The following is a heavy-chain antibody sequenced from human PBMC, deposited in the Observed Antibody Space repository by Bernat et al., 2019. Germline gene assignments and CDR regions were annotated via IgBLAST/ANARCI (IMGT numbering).Heavy chain of an antibody. Sequence: EVQLVESGGGLVKPGGSLRLSCAASGFTFSSYSMNWVRQAPGKGLEWVSSISYSSSYIHYADSVRGRFTISRDNARNSLYLQMNSLRAEDTAVYFCARDYEWGQGTLVTVSS. CDR1: GFTFSSYS. J-gene: IGHJ4*02. CDR2: ISYSSSYI. D-gene: IGHD3-16*01. CDR3: ARDYE. V-gene: IGHV3-21*01.